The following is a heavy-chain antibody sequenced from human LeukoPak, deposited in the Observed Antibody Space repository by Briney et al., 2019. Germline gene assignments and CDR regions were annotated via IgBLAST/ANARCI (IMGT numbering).Heavy chain of an antibody. D-gene: IGHD5-18*01. J-gene: IGHJ6*04. CDR1: GGSFSGYY. Sequence: SETLSLTCAVYGGSFSGYYWSWIRQPPGKGLEWIGEINHSGSTNYNPSLKSRVTILVDTSKNQFSLKLSSVTAADTAVYYCARVQLWSPYYYGMDVWGKGTTVTVSS. CDR2: INHSGST. CDR3: ARVQLWSPYYYGMDV. V-gene: IGHV4-34*01.